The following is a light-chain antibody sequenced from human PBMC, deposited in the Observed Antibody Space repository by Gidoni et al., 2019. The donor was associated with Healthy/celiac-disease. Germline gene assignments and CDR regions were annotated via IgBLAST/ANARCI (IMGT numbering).Light chain of an antibody. CDR1: QSVSSN. CDR3: QQYNNWPPYT. V-gene: IGKV3-15*01. CDR2: GAS. Sequence: EILMKHSAATLSLSPGERATLSCRASQSVSSNLAWYQQKPGQAPRLLIYGASTRATGSPARFSGSGSGTEFTLTISSLQSEDFAVYYCQQYNNWPPYTFGQGTKLEIK. J-gene: IGKJ2*01.